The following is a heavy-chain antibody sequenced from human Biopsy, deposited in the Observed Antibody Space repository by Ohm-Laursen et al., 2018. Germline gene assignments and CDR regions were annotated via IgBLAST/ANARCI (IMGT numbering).Heavy chain of an antibody. J-gene: IGHJ2*01. CDR2: IYYTGNT. D-gene: IGHD2-15*01. CDR3: ARDRGYYSDMTVPGYFDL. Sequence: SDTLSLTCTVSGDSISTYYWSWIRQPPGKGLQWIGYIYYTGNTDYNPSLQSRVTISVDTSKNHFSLRLRSMNPADTAMYYCARDRGYYSDMTVPGYFDLWGRGTLVTVSS. CDR1: GDSISTYY. V-gene: IGHV4-59*01.